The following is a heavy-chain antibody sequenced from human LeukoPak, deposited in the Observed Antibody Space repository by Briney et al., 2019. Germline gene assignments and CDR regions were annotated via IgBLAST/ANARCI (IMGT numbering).Heavy chain of an antibody. Sequence: PSETLSLTCTVSGGSIYSGSYYWSWIRQPAGKGLEWIGRIYTSGSTNYNPSLKSRVTISVDTSKNQFSLKLSSVTAADTAVYYCARGRGYCSSTSCYKYYYYMDVWGKGTTVTVSS. CDR2: IYTSGST. J-gene: IGHJ6*03. V-gene: IGHV4-61*02. CDR3: ARGRGYCSSTSCYKYYYYMDV. D-gene: IGHD2-2*02. CDR1: GGSIYSGSYY.